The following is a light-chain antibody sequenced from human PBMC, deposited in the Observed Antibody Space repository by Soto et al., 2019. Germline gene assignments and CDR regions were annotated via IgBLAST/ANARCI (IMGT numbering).Light chain of an antibody. CDR3: QQYGHSPIT. CDR1: QSLSGNY. Sequence: EIVLTQSPGTLSLSPGERVTLSCRASQSLSGNYLAWYQQKPGQAPKFLIYGASNRATDIPDRFSGGGSGTDFALTINRLEPEDSAVYYCQQYGHSPITFGQGTRLVIK. CDR2: GAS. J-gene: IGKJ5*01. V-gene: IGKV3-20*01.